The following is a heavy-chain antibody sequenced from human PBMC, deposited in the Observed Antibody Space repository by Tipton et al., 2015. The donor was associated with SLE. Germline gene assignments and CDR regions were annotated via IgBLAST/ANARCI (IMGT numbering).Heavy chain of an antibody. Sequence: TLSLTCTVSGGSISSHYWSWIRQPPGKGLEWIGYIYYSGSTNYNPSLKSRVTISVDTSKNQFSLKLSSVTAADTAVYYCAIGMATTPFAYWGQGKLVTVSS. V-gene: IGHV4-59*11. CDR3: AIGMATTPFAY. J-gene: IGHJ4*02. CDR2: IYYSGST. CDR1: GGSISSHY. D-gene: IGHD5-24*01.